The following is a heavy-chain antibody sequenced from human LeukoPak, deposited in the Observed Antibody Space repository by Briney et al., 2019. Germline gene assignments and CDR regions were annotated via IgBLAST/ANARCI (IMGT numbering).Heavy chain of an antibody. CDR1: GGSISSSSYY. V-gene: IGHV4-39*01. CDR3: ARLLEGAKNY. CDR2: IYYSGST. D-gene: IGHD1-26*01. J-gene: IGHJ4*02. Sequence: SETLSLTCTVSGGSISSSSYYWGWIRQPPGKGLEWIGSIYYSGSTYYNPSLKSRVTISVDTSKNQFSLKLSSVTAADTAVYYCARLLEGAKNYWGQGTLVTVSS.